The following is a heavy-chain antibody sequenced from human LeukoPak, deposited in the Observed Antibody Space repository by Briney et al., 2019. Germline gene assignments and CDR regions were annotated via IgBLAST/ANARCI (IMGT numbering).Heavy chain of an antibody. J-gene: IGHJ4*02. CDR3: ARGPPNWGYDY. Sequence: ASVKVSCKASGYTFPSYDFNWVRQATGHRPGWMGWMSPNSGDTGYAQKFQDRVTMTRNTSISTAYMELSSLRSDDTAVYYCARGPPNWGYDYWGPGTLVTVSS. CDR2: MSPNSGDT. V-gene: IGHV1-8*01. CDR1: GYTFPSYD. D-gene: IGHD7-27*01.